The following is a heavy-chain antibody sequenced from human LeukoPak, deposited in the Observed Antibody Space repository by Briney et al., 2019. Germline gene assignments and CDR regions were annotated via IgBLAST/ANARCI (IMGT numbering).Heavy chain of an antibody. CDR2: ITDTGFAT. J-gene: IGHJ4*02. Sequence: GGSLRLSCAASGFTFSNYAMTWVRQAPGKGLEWVSGITDTGFATFYADSVWGRFTISRDNSRNTLYLQMDSLRAEDTAVYYCARAGFCSTTTCYNPFDYWGQGTRVTVSS. CDR1: GFTFSNYA. D-gene: IGHD2-2*01. V-gene: IGHV3-23*01. CDR3: ARAGFCSTTTCYNPFDY.